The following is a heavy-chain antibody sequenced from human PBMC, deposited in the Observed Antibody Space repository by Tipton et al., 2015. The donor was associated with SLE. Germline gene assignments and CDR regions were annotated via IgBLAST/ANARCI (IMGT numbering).Heavy chain of an antibody. CDR3: ARGYQNYYDSSGYYYAGGYFDY. D-gene: IGHD3-22*01. J-gene: IGHJ4*02. CDR2: ISSSGSTI. CDR1: GFTFSSYE. Sequence: SLRLSCAASGFTFSSYEMNWVRQAPGKGLEWVSYISSSGSTIYYADSVKGRFTISRDNAKNSLYLQMNSLRAEDTAVYYCARGYQNYYDSSGYYYAGGYFDYWGQGTLVTVSS. V-gene: IGHV3-48*03.